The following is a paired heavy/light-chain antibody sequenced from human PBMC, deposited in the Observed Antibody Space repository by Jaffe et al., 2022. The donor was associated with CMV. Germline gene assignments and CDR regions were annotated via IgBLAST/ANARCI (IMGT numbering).Heavy chain of an antibody. V-gene: IGHV1-69*01. CDR1: GGTFSSYA. CDR3: ARGNSPPRRSYDFWSGHLYYFDY. D-gene: IGHD3-3*01. CDR2: IIPIFGTA. Sequence: QVQLVQSGAEVKKPGSSVKVSCKASGGTFSSYAISWVRQAPGQGLEWMGGIIPIFGTANYAQKFQGRVTITADESTSTAYMELSSLRSEDTAVYYCARGNSPPRRSYDFWSGHLYYFDYWGQGTLVTVSS. J-gene: IGHJ4*02.
Light chain of an antibody. Sequence: DIVMTQSPDSLAVSLGERATINCKSSQSVLYSSNNKNYLAWYQQKPGQPPKLLIYWASTRESGVPDRFSGSGSGTDFTLTISSLQAEDVAVYYCQQYYSTPVFGPGTKVDIK. J-gene: IGKJ3*01. CDR1: QSVLYSSNNKNY. V-gene: IGKV4-1*01. CDR2: WAS. CDR3: QQYYSTPV.